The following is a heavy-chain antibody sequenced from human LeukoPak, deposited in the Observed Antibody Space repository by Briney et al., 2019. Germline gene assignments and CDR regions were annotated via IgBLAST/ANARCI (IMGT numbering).Heavy chain of an antibody. CDR2: IYYSGST. D-gene: IGHD5-12*01. CDR1: GGSISSYY. V-gene: IGHV4-59*01. J-gene: IGHJ3*02. Sequence: SETLSLTCTVSGGSISSYYWSWIRQPPGKGLEWIGYIYYSGSTNYNPSLKSRVTISVDTSKNQFSLKLSSVTAADTAVYYCARGLGYLDAFDIWGQGTMVTVSP. CDR3: ARGLGYLDAFDI.